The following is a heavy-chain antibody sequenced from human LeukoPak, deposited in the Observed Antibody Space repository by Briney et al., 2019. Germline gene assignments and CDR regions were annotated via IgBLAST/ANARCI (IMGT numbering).Heavy chain of an antibody. CDR1: DLTFSNAW. D-gene: IGHD3-16*01. J-gene: IGHJ4*02. CDR3: TTNPGTWGDF. V-gene: IGHV3-15*07. CDR2: IKSETNGGTA. Sequence: GGSLRLSCAASDLTFSNAWMNWVRQAPGKGLEWVAHIKSETNGGTADYAAAVEGRFTISRDDSKNTLYLQMNSLKIEDTAVYFCTTNPGTWGDFWGQGSLVTVSS.